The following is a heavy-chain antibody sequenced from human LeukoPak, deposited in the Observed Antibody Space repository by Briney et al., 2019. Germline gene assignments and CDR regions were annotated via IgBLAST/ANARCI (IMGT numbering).Heavy chain of an antibody. CDR3: ARDAWFSQGVYFGF. J-gene: IGHJ4*02. CDR1: GFTFRTYE. V-gene: IGHV3-48*03. Sequence: PGGSLRLSCVASGFTFRTYEMNWVRQAPGKGMEWISYIGSAGNDIYYADSVKGRFTISRDNAKNSLYLQMSSLRAEDTAVYYCARDAWFSQGVYFGFWGEVIRVTVSS. D-gene: IGHD3-9*01. CDR2: IGSAGNDI.